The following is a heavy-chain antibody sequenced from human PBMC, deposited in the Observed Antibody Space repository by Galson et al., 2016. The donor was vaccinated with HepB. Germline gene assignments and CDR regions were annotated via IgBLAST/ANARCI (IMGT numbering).Heavy chain of an antibody. V-gene: IGHV1-8*02. D-gene: IGHD7-27*01. CDR1: GYTFTNYD. Sequence: SVKVSCKASGYTFTNYDFNWVRQAPGQGLEWLGWMTPNSGNTGYAQKFQGRLSLTRDISTNTAYMELSSLTPDDTAVYYCARNRPFTGDFDYWGQGTLVTVSS. CDR3: ARNRPFTGDFDY. CDR2: MTPNSGNT. J-gene: IGHJ4*02.